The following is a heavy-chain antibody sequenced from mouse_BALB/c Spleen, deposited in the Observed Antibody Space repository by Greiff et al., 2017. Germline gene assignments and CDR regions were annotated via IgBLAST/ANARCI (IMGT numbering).Heavy chain of an antibody. D-gene: IGHD1-1*01. CDR3: ATHYYGSCGFAY. Sequence: EVKVVESGGGLVKPGGSLTLSCAASGFSFSSYDMSWVRQTPEKRLEWVAYISSGGGSTYYPDTVTGRFTISRYKAKHTLYLQMSSLKSEDTAMYSCATHYYGSCGFAYWGQGTLVTVSA. V-gene: IGHV5-12-1*01. CDR2: ISSGGGST. CDR1: GFSFSSYD. J-gene: IGHJ3*01.